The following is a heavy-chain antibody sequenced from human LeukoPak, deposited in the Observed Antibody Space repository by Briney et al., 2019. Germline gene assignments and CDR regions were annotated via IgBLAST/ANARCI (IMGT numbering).Heavy chain of an antibody. J-gene: IGHJ4*02. CDR2: IYYSGST. Sequence: SETLSLTCTVCGGSISSSSYYWGWIRQPPGKGLEWIGSIYYSGSTYYNPSLKSRVTISVDTSKNQFSLKLSSVTAADTAVYYCARVIRGYCSGGSCESFDYWGQGTLVTVSS. CDR3: ARVIRGYCSGGSCESFDY. V-gene: IGHV4-39*07. D-gene: IGHD2-15*01. CDR1: GGSISSSSYY.